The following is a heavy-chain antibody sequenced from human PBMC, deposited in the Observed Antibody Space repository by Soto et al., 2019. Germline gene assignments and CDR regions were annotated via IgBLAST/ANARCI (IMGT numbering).Heavy chain of an antibody. D-gene: IGHD3-22*01. CDR2: IIPLFGTA. CDR1: GGTFSTYT. J-gene: IGHJ5*02. Sequence: QVQLVQSGTEVKKPGSSVKVSCKASGGTFSTYTMTWVRQAPGQGLEWMGGIIPLFGTANYAQKFQGRVTITADESTSTVYMELSSLGSEDTAGYYCARSQDSSGYWNNCFDPWGQGTLVTVSS. CDR3: ARSQDSSGYWNNCFDP. V-gene: IGHV1-69*01.